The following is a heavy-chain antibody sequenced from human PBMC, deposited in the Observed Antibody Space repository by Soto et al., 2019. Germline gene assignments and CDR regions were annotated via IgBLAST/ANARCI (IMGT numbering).Heavy chain of an antibody. J-gene: IGHJ3*02. CDR2: IIPIFGTA. V-gene: IGHV1-69*13. CDR1: GGTFSIYA. Sequence: GASVKVSCKASGGTFSIYAIIWVRQAPGQGLEWMGGIIPIFGTANYAQKFQGRVTITADESTSTAYMELSSLRSEDTAVYYCARGSLVGYCSGGSCYSHAFDIWGQGTMVTVSS. D-gene: IGHD2-15*01. CDR3: ARGSLVGYCSGGSCYSHAFDI.